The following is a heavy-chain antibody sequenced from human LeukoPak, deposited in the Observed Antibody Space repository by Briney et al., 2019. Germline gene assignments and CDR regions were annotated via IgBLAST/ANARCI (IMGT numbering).Heavy chain of an antibody. CDR2: INHSGST. V-gene: IGHV4-39*07. D-gene: IGHD6-13*01. Sequence: SETLSLTCTVSGGSISSSSYYWSWIRQPPGKGLEWIGEINHSGSTNYNPSLKSRVTISVDTSKNQFSLKLSSVTAADTAVYYCARIPRGYSSSWHRYYFDYWGQGTLVTVSS. CDR1: GGSISSSSYY. CDR3: ARIPRGYSSSWHRYYFDY. J-gene: IGHJ4*02.